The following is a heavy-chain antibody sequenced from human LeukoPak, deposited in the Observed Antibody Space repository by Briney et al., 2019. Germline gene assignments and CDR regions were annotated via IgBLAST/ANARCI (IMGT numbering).Heavy chain of an antibody. CDR1: GFVFSNYG. CDR2: VRFDASNE. Sequence: GGSLRLSCQTSGFVFSNYGMHWVRQAPGKGLDWVAFVRFDASNEYYADSVKGRFTISRDNSRNTLYLQMKSLRSDDTGVYSCAKDSNSGYVSVGPHYWGLGTQVTVSS. V-gene: IGHV3-30*02. CDR3: AKDSNSGYVSVGPHY. J-gene: IGHJ4*02. D-gene: IGHD5-12*01.